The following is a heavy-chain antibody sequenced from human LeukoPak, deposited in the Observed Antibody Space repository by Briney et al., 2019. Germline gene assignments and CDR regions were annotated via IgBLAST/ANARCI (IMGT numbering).Heavy chain of an antibody. V-gene: IGHV3-30*18. CDR3: AKDGYSSGRSPYMDV. D-gene: IGHD6-19*01. Sequence: GRSLRLSCAASGFTFSSYGMHWVRQAPGKGLEWVAVISYDGSNKYYADSVKGRFTISRNNSKNTLYLQMNSLRAEDTAVYYCAKDGYSSGRSPYMDVWGQGTTVTVSS. CDR2: ISYDGSNK. CDR1: GFTFSSYG. J-gene: IGHJ6*02.